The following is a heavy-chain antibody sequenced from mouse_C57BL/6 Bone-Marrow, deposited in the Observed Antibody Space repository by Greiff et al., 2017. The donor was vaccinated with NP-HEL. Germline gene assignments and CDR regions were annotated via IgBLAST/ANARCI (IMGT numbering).Heavy chain of an antibody. D-gene: IGHD2-2*01. CDR2: INPNNGGT. V-gene: IGHV1-18*01. Sequence: EVKLQESGPELVKPGASVKIPCKASGYTFTDYNMDWVKQSHGKSLEWIGDINPNNGGTIYNQKFKGKATLTVDKSSSTAYMELRSLTSEDTAVYYCARGLWLRRTDGSWFAYWGQGTLVTVSA. CDR3: ARGLWLRRTDGSWFAY. CDR1: GYTFTDYN. J-gene: IGHJ3*01.